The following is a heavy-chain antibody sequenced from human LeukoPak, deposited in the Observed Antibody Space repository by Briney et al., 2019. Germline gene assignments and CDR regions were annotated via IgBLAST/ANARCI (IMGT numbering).Heavy chain of an antibody. V-gene: IGHV4-39*07. J-gene: IGHJ5*02. CDR3: ARGYSATYGRFDP. CDR2: IYYSGST. Sequence: PSETLSLTCTVSGGSISSSSYYWGWIRQPPGKGLEWIGSIYYSGSTYYNPSLKSRVTISVDTSKNQFSLKLTSVTAADTAVYFCARGYSATYGRFDPWGQGTLVTVSS. D-gene: IGHD1-26*01. CDR1: GGSISSSSYY.